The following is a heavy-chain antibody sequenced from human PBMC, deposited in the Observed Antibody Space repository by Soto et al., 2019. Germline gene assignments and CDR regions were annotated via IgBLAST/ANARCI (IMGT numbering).Heavy chain of an antibody. D-gene: IGHD3-10*01. CDR1: GGSISSGDYY. J-gene: IGHJ4*02. Sequence: QMQLQESGPGLVKPSQTLSLTCTVSGGSISSGDYYWTWIRQPPGTGLEWIGNIYDSGSTYYNPSLKNRVIISQDTSKNQFSLKLSSVTAADTAVYYCARGRGELLFDFWGQGTLVTVSS. CDR3: ARGRGELLFDF. V-gene: IGHV4-30-4*01. CDR2: IYDSGST.